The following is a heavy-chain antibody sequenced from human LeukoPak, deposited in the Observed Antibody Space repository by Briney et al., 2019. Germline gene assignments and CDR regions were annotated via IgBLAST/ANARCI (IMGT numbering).Heavy chain of an antibody. CDR2: IRSKANSYAT. Sequence: GGPFTLSCIACGFTFRGWAMHWVRQASGKGLKWVGRIRSKANSYATVYAASVKGRFTISRDDSKNTAYLQMNSLKTEDTAVYYCTSGLSVRRSNNTTVDYWGQGTLVTVSS. CDR1: GFTFRGWA. D-gene: IGHD4-17*01. CDR3: TSGLSVRRSNNTTVDY. V-gene: IGHV3-73*01. J-gene: IGHJ4*02.